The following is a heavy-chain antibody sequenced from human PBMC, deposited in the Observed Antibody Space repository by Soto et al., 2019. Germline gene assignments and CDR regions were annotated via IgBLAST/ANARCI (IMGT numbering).Heavy chain of an antibody. D-gene: IGHD3-10*01. CDR2: INHSGST. Sequence: QVQLQQWGAGLLKPSETLSLTCAVYGGSFSGYYWSWIRQPPGKGLEWIGEINHSGSTNYNPSLKSRVTLRVGTYXNQFSLKLSSVTAADTAVYYCARSMVRGLKYGMDVWGQGTTVTVSS. CDR3: ARSMVRGLKYGMDV. CDR1: GGSFSGYY. J-gene: IGHJ6*02. V-gene: IGHV4-34*01.